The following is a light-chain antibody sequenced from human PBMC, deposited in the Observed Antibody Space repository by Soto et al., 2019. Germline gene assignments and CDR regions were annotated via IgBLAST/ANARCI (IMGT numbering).Light chain of an antibody. CDR3: TSFTSAHIYV. J-gene: IGLJ1*01. Sequence: QCEQAQPSSVYCSPGHTITISCTGTSSDFTGYNYVSWYQQYPGKVPKLLIYYVSDRPSGVSNRFSRSKSGTTASLTISGLHAEDEAHYFCTSFTSAHIYVFGTGTNGTVL. V-gene: IGLV2-14*03. CDR1: SSDFTGYNY. CDR2: YVS.